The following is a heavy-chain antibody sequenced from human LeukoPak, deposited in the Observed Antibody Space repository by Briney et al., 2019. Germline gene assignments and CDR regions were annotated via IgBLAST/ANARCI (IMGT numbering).Heavy chain of an antibody. CDR3: ARGRSGWYSLRYFDY. CDR1: GGSIRSNNHY. J-gene: IGHJ4*02. CDR2: IYFNGNI. V-gene: IGHV4-39*07. Sequence: PSETLSLTCAVSGGSIRSNNHYWGWIRQPPGKGLEWIGNIYFNGNIAYNPSLQSRVTISVDTSKNQFSLKLSSVTAADTAVYYCARGRSGWYSLRYFDYWGQGTLVTVSS. D-gene: IGHD6-19*01.